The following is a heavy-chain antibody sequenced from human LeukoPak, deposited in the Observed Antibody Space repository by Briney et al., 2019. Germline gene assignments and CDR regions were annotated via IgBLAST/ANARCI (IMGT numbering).Heavy chain of an antibody. CDR3: AKDLAAAGTWGFAY. J-gene: IGHJ4*02. Sequence: PGRSLRLSCAASGFTFSSYGMHWVRQTPGKGLEWVAVISYDGSNKYYADSVKGRFTISRDNSENTLYLQMNSLRAEDTALYYCAKDLAAAGTWGFAYWGQGTLVTVSS. CDR2: ISYDGSNK. CDR1: GFTFSSYG. V-gene: IGHV3-30*18. D-gene: IGHD6-13*01.